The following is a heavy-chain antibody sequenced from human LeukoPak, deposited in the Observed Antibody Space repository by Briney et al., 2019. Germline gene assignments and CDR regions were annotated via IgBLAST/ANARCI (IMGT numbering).Heavy chain of an antibody. CDR1: GYSISSGYY. Sequence: SETLSLTCTVSGYSISSGYYWGWIRQPPGKGLEWIGSIYHSGSTYYNPSLKSRVTISVDTSKNQFSLKLSSVTAADTAVYYCARDLGGGYNYVTAAFDIWGQGTMVTVSS. CDR2: IYHSGST. CDR3: ARDLGGGYNYVTAAFDI. V-gene: IGHV4-38-2*02. J-gene: IGHJ3*02. D-gene: IGHD5-24*01.